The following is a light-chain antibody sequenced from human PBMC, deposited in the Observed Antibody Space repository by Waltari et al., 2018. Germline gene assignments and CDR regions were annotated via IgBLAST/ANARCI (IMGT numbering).Light chain of an antibody. CDR1: QSFTRK. V-gene: IGKV3-15*01. Sequence: EIVMTQSPATLSVSPGDRATLSCRASQSFTRKLSWYKPKPGQVPRLLIYGVSTRATGIPARFSGSGSGTEFTLTISSLQSEDSAVYYCSQYNDWPYTFGQGTKLELQ. CDR3: SQYNDWPYT. J-gene: IGKJ2*01. CDR2: GVS.